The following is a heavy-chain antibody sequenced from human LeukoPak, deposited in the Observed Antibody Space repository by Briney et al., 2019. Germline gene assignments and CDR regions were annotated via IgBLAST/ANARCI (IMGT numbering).Heavy chain of an antibody. CDR2: ISSSSSAI. V-gene: IGHV3-11*04. D-gene: IGHD6-19*01. CDR3: ALGWYAIDH. CDR1: GFTFSDYY. Sequence: PGGSLRLSCAASGFTFSDYYMSWIRQAPGKGLEWVSYISSSSSAIYYVDSVKGRFTISRDNAKNSVYLQMNSLRAEDTAVYYCALGWYAIDHWGQGTLVTVSS. J-gene: IGHJ4*02.